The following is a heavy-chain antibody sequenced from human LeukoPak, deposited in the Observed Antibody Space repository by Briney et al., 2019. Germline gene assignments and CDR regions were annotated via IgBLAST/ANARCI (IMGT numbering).Heavy chain of an antibody. CDR2: IKTNADGGTT. Sequence: PGGSLRLSCAASGFTFSNAYMTWVRLAPGKGLEWVGRIKTNADGGTTDDAAPVKGRFTISRDNSKNTLYLQMNSLRAEDTAVYYCAKVSDYGDYLFDYWGQGTLVTVSS. CDR3: AKVSDYGDYLFDY. CDR1: GFTFSNAY. D-gene: IGHD4-17*01. V-gene: IGHV3-15*01. J-gene: IGHJ4*02.